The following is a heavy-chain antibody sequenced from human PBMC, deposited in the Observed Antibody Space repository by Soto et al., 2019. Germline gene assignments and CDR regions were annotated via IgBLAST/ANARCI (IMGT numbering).Heavy chain of an antibody. CDR1: GFTFSSYA. D-gene: IGHD5-12*01. Sequence: EVQLLESGGGLVQPGGSLRLSCAASGFTFSSYAMSWVRQAPGKGLEWVSAISGSGGSTYYADSVKGPFTISRDNSKNMLYLQMNSLRAEDTAVYYCAKSGYSGYDYYYYGMDVWGQGTTVTVSS. V-gene: IGHV3-23*01. CDR2: ISGSGGST. CDR3: AKSGYSGYDYYYYGMDV. J-gene: IGHJ6*02.